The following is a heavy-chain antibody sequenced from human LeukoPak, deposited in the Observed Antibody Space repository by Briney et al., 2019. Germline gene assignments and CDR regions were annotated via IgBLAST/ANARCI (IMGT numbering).Heavy chain of an antibody. CDR2: IYSGGST. D-gene: IGHD2-15*01. CDR3: ARGGYCSGGSCYSDAFDI. Sequence: GGSLRLSCAASGFTVSSNYMSWVRQAPGKGLEWVAVIYSGGSTYYADSVKGRFTISRDNSKNTLYLQMNSLRAEDTAVYYCARGGYCSGGSCYSDAFDIWGQGTMVTVSS. V-gene: IGHV3-53*01. J-gene: IGHJ3*02. CDR1: GFTVSSNY.